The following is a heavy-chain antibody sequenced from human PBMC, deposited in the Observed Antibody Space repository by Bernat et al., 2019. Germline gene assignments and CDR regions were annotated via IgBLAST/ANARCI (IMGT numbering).Heavy chain of an antibody. CDR3: ARSSSSSSGWFDP. V-gene: IGHV1-69*04. CDR2: IIPILGIA. CDR1: GGTFSSYA. J-gene: IGHJ5*02. D-gene: IGHD6-6*01. Sequence: QVQLVQSGAEVKKPGSSVKVSCKASGGTFSSYAISWVRQAPGQGLEWMGRIIPILGIANYAQKFQGRVTITADKSTSTAYMALSSLRSEDTAVDYCARSSSSSSGWFDPWGQGTLVTVSS.